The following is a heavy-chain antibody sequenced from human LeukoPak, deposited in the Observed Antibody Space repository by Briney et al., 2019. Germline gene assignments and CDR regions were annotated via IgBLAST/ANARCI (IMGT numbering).Heavy chain of an antibody. CDR2: INPNSGGT. D-gene: IGHD6-13*01. V-gene: IGHV1-2*02. Sequence: GASVKVSCKASGYTFTGYYMHWVRQAPGQGLERVGWINPNSGGTNYAQKFQGRVTMTRDTSISTAYMELSRLRSDDTAVYYCARYIAAADADAFDIWGQGTMVTVSS. J-gene: IGHJ3*02. CDR3: ARYIAAADADAFDI. CDR1: GYTFTGYY.